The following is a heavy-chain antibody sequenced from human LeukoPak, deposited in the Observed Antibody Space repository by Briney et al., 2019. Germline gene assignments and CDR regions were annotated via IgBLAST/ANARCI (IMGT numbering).Heavy chain of an antibody. Sequence: PGGSLRLSCAASGFTFSSYGMHWVRQAPGKGLEWVAVISYDGSNKYYADSAKGRFTISRDNSKNTLYLQMNSLRAEDTAVYYYAKITEWLSPYYYGMDVWGQGTTVTVSS. D-gene: IGHD3-3*01. V-gene: IGHV3-30*18. CDR2: ISYDGSNK. J-gene: IGHJ6*02. CDR3: AKITEWLSPYYYGMDV. CDR1: GFTFSSYG.